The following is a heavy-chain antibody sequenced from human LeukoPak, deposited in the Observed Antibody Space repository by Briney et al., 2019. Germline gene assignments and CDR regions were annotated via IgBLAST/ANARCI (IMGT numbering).Heavy chain of an antibody. CDR2: IKSKTDGGTT. V-gene: IGHV3-15*01. CDR3: TTVRGVTSYYYYGMDV. D-gene: IGHD3-10*01. J-gene: IGHJ6*02. CDR1: GFTFSSYA. Sequence: GGSLRLSCAASGFTFSSYAMMWVRQAPGKGLEWVGRIKSKTDGGTTDYAAPVKGRFTISRDDSKNTLYLQMNSLKTEDTAVYYCTTVRGVTSYYYYGMDVWGQGTTVTVSS.